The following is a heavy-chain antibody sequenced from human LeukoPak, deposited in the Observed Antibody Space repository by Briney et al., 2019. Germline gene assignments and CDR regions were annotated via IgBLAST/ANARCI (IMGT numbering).Heavy chain of an antibody. CDR3: ARVDITYYDYVWGGGRLDY. J-gene: IGHJ4*02. V-gene: IGHV3-30*02. CDR2: IRYDGSNK. D-gene: IGHD3-16*01. Sequence: GGSLRLSCAASGFTFSSYGMHWVRQAPGKGLEWVAFIRYDGSNKYYADSVKGRFTISRDNSKNTLYLQMNSLRAEDTAVYYCARVDITYYDYVWGGGRLDYWGQGTLVTVSS. CDR1: GFTFSSYG.